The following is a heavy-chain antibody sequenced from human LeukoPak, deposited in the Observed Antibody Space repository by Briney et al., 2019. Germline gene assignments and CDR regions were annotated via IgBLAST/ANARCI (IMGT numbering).Heavy chain of an antibody. V-gene: IGHV5-10-1*01. D-gene: IGHD3-22*01. CDR3: ARTYYYDSSGLVPGY. Sequence: GESLKISCKGSGYSFTSYWISWVRQMPGKGLEWMGRVDPSDSYTNYSPSFQGHVTISAHKSISTAYLQWSSLKASDTAMYYCARTYYYDSSGLVPGYWGQGTLVTVSS. J-gene: IGHJ4*02. CDR1: GYSFTSYW. CDR2: VDPSDSYT.